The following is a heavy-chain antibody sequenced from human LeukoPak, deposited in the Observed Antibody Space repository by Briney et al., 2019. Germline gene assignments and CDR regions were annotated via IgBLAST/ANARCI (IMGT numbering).Heavy chain of an antibody. V-gene: IGHV3-33*01. J-gene: IGHJ4*02. CDR1: GFTFSRCG. Sequence: GGSLRLSGAASGFTFSRCGMHWVRQAPGKGLEWVAVIYSDGRNEYYADSVKGRFTISRDNSKNTLYLQMKSLRAEDTAVYFCARAEPGLFDYWGQGTLVTVSS. CDR3: ARAEPGLFDY. CDR2: IYSDGRNE.